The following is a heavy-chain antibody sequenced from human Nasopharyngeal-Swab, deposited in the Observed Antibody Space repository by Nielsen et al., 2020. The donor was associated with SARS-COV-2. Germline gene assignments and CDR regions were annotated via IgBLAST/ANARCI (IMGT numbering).Heavy chain of an antibody. J-gene: IGHJ6*02. D-gene: IGHD6-19*01. CDR3: AKYSGWFTPYYYGMDV. V-gene: IGHV3-23*01. CDR1: GFTFSSYA. Sequence: GESLKISCAASGFTFSSYAMSWVRQAPGKGLEWVSAISGSGGSTYYADSVKGRFTISRDNSKNTLYLQMNSLRAVDTAVYYCAKYSGWFTPYYYGMDVWGQGTTVTVSS. CDR2: ISGSGGST.